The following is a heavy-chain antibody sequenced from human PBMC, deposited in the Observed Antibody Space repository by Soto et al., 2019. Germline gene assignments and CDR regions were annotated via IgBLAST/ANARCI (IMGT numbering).Heavy chain of an antibody. CDR2: IYPGDSDT. V-gene: IGHV5-51*01. Sequence: GESLKISCKGSGYSFTSYWIGWVRQMPGKGLEYMGIIYPGDSDTRYSPSFQGQVTISADKSISTAYLQWSSLKASDTAMYYCATANGSWFYPVILPKYHYGMDVWCQGTTVTVSS. CDR3: ATANGSWFYPVILPKYHYGMDV. J-gene: IGHJ6*02. D-gene: IGHD3-10*01. CDR1: GYSFTSYW.